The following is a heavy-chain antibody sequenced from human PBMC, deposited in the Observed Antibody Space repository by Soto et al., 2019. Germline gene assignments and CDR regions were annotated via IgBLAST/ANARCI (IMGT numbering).Heavy chain of an antibody. CDR1: GFTFSSYG. D-gene: IGHD6-6*01. J-gene: IGHJ6*02. CDR2: ISYDGSNK. CDR3: AKDPTRRSGSSIFYYYYGMDV. V-gene: IGHV3-30*18. Sequence: GGSLRLSCAASGFTFSSYGMHWVRQAPGKWLEWVAVISYDGSNKYYADSVKGRFTISRDNSKNTLYLQMNSLRAEDTAVYYCAKDPTRRSGSSIFYYYYGMDVWGQGXTVTVYS.